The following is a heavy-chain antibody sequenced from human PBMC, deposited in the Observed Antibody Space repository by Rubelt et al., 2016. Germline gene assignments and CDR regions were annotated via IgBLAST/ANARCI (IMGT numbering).Heavy chain of an antibody. D-gene: IGHD3-22*01. V-gene: IGHV3-23*01. J-gene: IGHJ4*02. CDR2: ISGGGGSA. Sequence: GSGGGLVQPGGSLRLSCAASGFTFTTHGMIWVRQAPGKGLEWVSTISGGGGSAYYADSVRGRFTISREDSKNTLYFQMNSLRAEETAVYYCVRDSSGYLGPLDYWGQGTLVTVSS. CDR1: GFTFTTHG. CDR3: VRDSSGYLGPLDY.